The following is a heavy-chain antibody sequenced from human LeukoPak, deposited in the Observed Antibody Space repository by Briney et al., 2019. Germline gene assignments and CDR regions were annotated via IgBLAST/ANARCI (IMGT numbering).Heavy chain of an antibody. CDR1: GFTFGRYW. CDR3: ARLRDDVTKLDY. CDR2: INQGGSRL. D-gene: IGHD2-8*01. Sequence: GGSLRLSCAGSGFTFGRYWMSWVRQAPGKGLEWVASINQGGSRLHYLDSVTGRFIISRDDAQNSLFLQMTRLRVDDTAVYYCARLRDDVTKLDYWGQGTLVSVSS. V-gene: IGHV3-7*01. J-gene: IGHJ4*02.